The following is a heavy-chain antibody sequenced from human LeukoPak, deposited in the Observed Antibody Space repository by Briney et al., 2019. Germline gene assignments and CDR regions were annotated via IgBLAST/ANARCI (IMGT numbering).Heavy chain of an antibody. CDR1: GGTFSSYA. J-gene: IGHJ6*02. CDR3: ARDSAAAGMDV. Sequence: GASVKVSCKASGGTFSSYAISWVRQAPGQGLEWMGRIIPILGIANYAQKFQGRVTITADKFTSTAYMELSSLRSEDTVVYYCARDSAAAGMDVWGQGTTVTVSS. D-gene: IGHD6-25*01. V-gene: IGHV1-69*04. CDR2: IIPILGIA.